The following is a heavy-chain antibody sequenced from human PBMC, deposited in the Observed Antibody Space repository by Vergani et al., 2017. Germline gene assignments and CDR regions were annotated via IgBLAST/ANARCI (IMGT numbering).Heavy chain of an antibody. CDR1: GFPFSSYE. V-gene: IGHV3-48*03. D-gene: IGHD1-26*01. Sequence: EVQLVESGGGLVQPGGSLRLSCAASGFPFSSYEMNWVRQAPGKGLEWVSYISSSGSTIYYADSVKGRFTISRDNAKNSLYLQMNSLRAEDTAVYYCARVEGGWELFFWGQGTLVTVSS. J-gene: IGHJ4*02. CDR2: ISSSGSTI. CDR3: ARVEGGWELFF.